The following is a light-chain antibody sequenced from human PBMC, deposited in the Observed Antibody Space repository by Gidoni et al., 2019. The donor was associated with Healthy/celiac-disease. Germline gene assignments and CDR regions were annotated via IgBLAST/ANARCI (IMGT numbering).Light chain of an antibody. CDR1: SLRSYY. CDR2: GKN. J-gene: IGLJ3*02. Sequence: SSELTQDPAVSVALGQTVRITCQGDSLRSYYASWYQQKPGQAPVLVIYGKNNRPSGIPDRFSGPSSGNTASLTITGAQAEDEADYYCNSRDSSGNFWVFGGGTKLTVL. V-gene: IGLV3-19*01. CDR3: NSRDSSGNFWV.